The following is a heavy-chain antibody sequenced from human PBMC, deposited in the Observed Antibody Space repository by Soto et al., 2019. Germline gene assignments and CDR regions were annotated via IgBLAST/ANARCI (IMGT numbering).Heavy chain of an antibody. V-gene: IGHV3-7*01. D-gene: IGHD2-15*01. CDR2: IKHDGSAK. CDR3: ARGAA. Sequence: GGSLRLSCAASGFTFSNYWMSWVRQAPGKGLEWVANIKHDGSAKNYVDSVKGRFTISRDNAKNSLYLQMDSLRAEDTAVYYCARGAAWGQGTLVTVSS. J-gene: IGHJ4*02. CDR1: GFTFSNYW.